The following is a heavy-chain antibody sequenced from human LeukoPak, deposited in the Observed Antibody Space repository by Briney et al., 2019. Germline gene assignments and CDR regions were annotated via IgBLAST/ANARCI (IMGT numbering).Heavy chain of an antibody. J-gene: IGHJ4*02. V-gene: IGHV4-59*01. CDR2: IYYSGST. Sequence: PSETLSLTCTVSGGSISSYYWSWIRQPPGKGPEWIGYIYYSGSTNYNPSLKSRVTISVDTSKNQFSLKLNSVTAADTAVYYCARRPAVTAFDYWGQGTLVTVSS. CDR1: GGSISSYY. D-gene: IGHD5-18*01. CDR3: ARRPAVTAFDY.